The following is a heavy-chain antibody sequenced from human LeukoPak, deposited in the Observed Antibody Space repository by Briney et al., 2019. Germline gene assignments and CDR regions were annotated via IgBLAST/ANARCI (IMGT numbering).Heavy chain of an antibody. Sequence: PGGSLRLSCVASGFSFSNYAMSWVRQPPGKGLEWVSTLINTGYSTYYADSVKGRFTISRDHSRNTLYLQMNSLRAEGTAVYYWAKGGRGLVITKYYVDYGGQGTLVTVSS. V-gene: IGHV3-23*01. CDR2: LINTGYST. D-gene: IGHD3/OR15-3a*01. CDR3: AKGGRGLVITKYYVDY. CDR1: GFSFSNYA. J-gene: IGHJ4*02.